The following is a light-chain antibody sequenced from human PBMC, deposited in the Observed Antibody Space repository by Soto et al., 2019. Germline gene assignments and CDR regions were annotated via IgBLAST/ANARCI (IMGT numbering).Light chain of an antibody. Sequence: QSVLTQPASVSGSPGQSITISCTGTSSDIGDYTHVSWYQQHPGKAPKLIIYEVSDRPPGVSNRFSGSKSGNTASLTISGLQTEDEADYYCCSYTSISTSAVFGGGTQLTVL. CDR3: CSYTSISTSAV. V-gene: IGLV2-14*01. J-gene: IGLJ2*01. CDR2: EVS. CDR1: SSDIGDYTH.